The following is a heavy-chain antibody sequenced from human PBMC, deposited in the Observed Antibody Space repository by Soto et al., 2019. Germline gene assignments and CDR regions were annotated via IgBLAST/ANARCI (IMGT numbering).Heavy chain of an antibody. CDR3: FRDLVD. D-gene: IGHD2-15*01. CDR1: GNIFTSQY. V-gene: IGHV1-46*03. CDR2: IKPRGGRT. Sequence: QVQLVQSGAEVKKPGASVKVSCKVSGNIFTSQYMHWVRQAPGQGLEWMAMIKPRGGRTSYAQMFQGRITMPRDTSTSTVNMALSSLRSEETSVYYFFRDLVDWGEGTLVIVSS. J-gene: IGHJ4*02.